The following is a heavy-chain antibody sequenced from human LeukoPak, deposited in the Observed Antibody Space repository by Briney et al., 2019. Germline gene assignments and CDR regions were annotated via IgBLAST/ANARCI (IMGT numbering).Heavy chain of an antibody. V-gene: IGHV4-31*03. D-gene: IGHD6-19*01. CDR1: GCSTSSGGYY. Sequence: SETLSLTCTVSGCSTSSGGYYSSWIRQHPGKGLEWIGYIYYSGSTYYNPSLKSRVTISVDTSKNQFSLKLSSVTAADTAVYYCARATSYAVAVHFDYWGQGTLVTVSS. CDR2: IYYSGST. J-gene: IGHJ4*02. CDR3: ARATSYAVAVHFDY.